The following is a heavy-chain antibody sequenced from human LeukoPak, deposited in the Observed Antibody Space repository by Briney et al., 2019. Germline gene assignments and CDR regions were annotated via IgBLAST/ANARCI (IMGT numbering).Heavy chain of an antibody. J-gene: IGHJ4*02. Sequence: PGGSLRLSCAASGFTFDDYTMHWVRQAPGKGLEWVSLISWDGGSTYYADSVKGRFTISRDNSKNSLYLQMNSLRTEDTALHYCAKDFCSGGSCGRIFDYWGQGTLVTVSS. CDR3: AKDFCSGGSCGRIFDY. CDR1: GFTFDDYT. D-gene: IGHD2-15*01. V-gene: IGHV3-43*01. CDR2: ISWDGGST.